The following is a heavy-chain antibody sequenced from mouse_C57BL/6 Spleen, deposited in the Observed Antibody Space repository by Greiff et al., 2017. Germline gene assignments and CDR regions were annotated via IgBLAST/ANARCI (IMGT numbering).Heavy chain of an antibody. J-gene: IGHJ4*01. CDR3: ARRYDYDGDYYAMDY. D-gene: IGHD2-4*01. Sequence: EVKLVESGPELVKPGASVKIPCKASGYTFTDYNMDWVKQSHGKSLEWIGDINPNNGGTIYNQKFKGKATLTVDKSSSTAYMELRSLTSEDTAVYYCARRYDYDGDYYAMDYWGQGTSVTVSS. V-gene: IGHV1-18*01. CDR2: INPNNGGT. CDR1: GYTFTDYN.